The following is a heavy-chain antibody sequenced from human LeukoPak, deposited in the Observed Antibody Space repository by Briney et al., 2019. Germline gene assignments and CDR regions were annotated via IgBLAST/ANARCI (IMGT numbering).Heavy chain of an antibody. CDR2: FDPEDGET. Sequence: GASVKVSCKVSGYTLTELSMHWVRQAPGKGLEWMGGFDPEDGETIYAQKFQGRDTMTEDTSTDTAYMELSSLRSEDTAVYYCATDHLGMNWFDPWGQGTLVTVSS. CDR3: ATDHLGMNWFDP. CDR1: GYTLTELS. V-gene: IGHV1-24*01. D-gene: IGHD7-27*01. J-gene: IGHJ5*02.